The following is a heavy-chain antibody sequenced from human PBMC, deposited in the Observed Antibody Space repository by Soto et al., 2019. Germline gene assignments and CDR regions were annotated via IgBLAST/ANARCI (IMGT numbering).Heavy chain of an antibody. J-gene: IGHJ4*02. CDR1: GGSISSISYC. Sequence: SETLSLTCTVSGGSISSISYCWDWIRQPPGKGLEWVGTIYYSGTTYYYPSLRGRVTISVDTSKNQFSLKLSSVTAADTAVYYCAKGRNLNWNHNFDSXGQGTLVTVS. D-gene: IGHD1-1*01. CDR3: AKGRNLNWNHNFDS. V-gene: IGHV4-39*01. CDR2: IYYSGTT.